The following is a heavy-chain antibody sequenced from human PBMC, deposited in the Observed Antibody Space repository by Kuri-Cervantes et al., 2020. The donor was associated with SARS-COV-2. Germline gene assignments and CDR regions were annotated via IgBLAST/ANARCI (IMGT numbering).Heavy chain of an antibody. D-gene: IGHD3-10*01. J-gene: IGHJ4*02. V-gene: IGHV1-3*04. CDR2: IATANSNT. CDR1: GYTFTNYA. Sequence: ASVKVSCKASGYTFTNYAMHWVRQAPGQGLEWMGWIATANSNTKYSQKFEGRVTITTDTSADTAYMELSSLRSEDTAVYYRARGLLVRGLPTYWGQGTLVTVSS. CDR3: ARGLLVRGLPTY.